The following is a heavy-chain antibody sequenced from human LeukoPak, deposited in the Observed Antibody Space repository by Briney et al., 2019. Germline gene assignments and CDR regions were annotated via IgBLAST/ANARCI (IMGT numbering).Heavy chain of an antibody. V-gene: IGHV4-39*01. CDR3: ASGGLFGVVTFDY. CDR2: IYYSGST. D-gene: IGHD3-3*01. Sequence: SETLSLTCTVSGGSISSSSYYWGWIRQPLGKGLEWIGSIYYSGSTYYNPSLKSRVTISVDTSKNQFSLKLSSVTAADTAVYYCASGGLFGVVTFDYWGQGTLVTVSS. J-gene: IGHJ4*02. CDR1: GGSISSSSYY.